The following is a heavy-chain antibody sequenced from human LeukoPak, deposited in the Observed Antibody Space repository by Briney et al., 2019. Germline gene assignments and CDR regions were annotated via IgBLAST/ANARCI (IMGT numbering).Heavy chain of an antibody. Sequence: SVKVSCKASGGTFSSYAISWVRQAPGQGLEWMGGIIPIFGTANYAQKFQGRVTITADESTSTAYMELSSLRSEDTAVYYCATSGGFNSPRHYWGQGTLVTVSS. CDR3: ATSGGFNSPRHY. CDR1: GGTFSSYA. D-gene: IGHD3-16*01. CDR2: IIPIFGTA. J-gene: IGHJ4*02. V-gene: IGHV1-69*01.